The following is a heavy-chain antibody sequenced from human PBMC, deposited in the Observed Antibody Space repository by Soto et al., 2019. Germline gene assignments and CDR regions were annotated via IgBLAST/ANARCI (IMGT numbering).Heavy chain of an antibody. CDR1: GYTFTSYY. V-gene: IGHV1-46*01. CDR3: ARDRQVTDGLVSLDY. J-gene: IGHJ4*02. D-gene: IGHD2-21*02. CDR2: INPSGGST. Sequence: QVQLVQSGAEVKKPGASVKVSCKASGYTFTSYYMHWVRQAPGQGLEWMGIINPSGGSTSYAQKFQGRVTMTRDTSTGTVDRELSSLRSEDTAVYYCARDRQVTDGLVSLDYWGQGTLVTVSS.